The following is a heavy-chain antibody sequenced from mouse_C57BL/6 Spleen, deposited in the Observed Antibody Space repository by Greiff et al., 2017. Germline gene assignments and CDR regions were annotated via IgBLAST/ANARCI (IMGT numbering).Heavy chain of an antibody. CDR3: ARSGSNYVVDY. Sequence: QVQLKESGAELVKPGASVKLSCKASGYTFTEYTIHWVKQRPGQGLEWIGWFYPGSGSIKYNEKFKDKATLTVDKSSSTAYMQLCSLTSEDSAVYYCARSGSNYVVDYWGQGTTLTVSS. J-gene: IGHJ2*01. D-gene: IGHD2-5*01. CDR2: FYPGSGSI. CDR1: GYTFTEYT. V-gene: IGHV1-62-2*01.